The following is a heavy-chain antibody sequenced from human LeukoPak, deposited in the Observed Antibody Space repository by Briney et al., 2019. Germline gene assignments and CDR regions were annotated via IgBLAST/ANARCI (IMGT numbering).Heavy chain of an antibody. CDR1: GFTFSSYA. CDR3: ARDSLRYCSSTSCYPINAFDI. J-gene: IGHJ3*02. CDR2: ISYDGSNK. V-gene: IGHV3-30-3*01. D-gene: IGHD2-2*01. Sequence: GGSLRLSCAASGFTFSSYAMHWVRQAPGKGLEWVAVISYDGSNKYYADSVKGRSTISRDNSKNTLYLQMNSLRAEDTAVYYCARDSLRYCSSTSCYPINAFDIWGQGTMVTVSS.